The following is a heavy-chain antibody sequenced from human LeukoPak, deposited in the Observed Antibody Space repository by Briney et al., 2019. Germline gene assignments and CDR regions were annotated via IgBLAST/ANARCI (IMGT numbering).Heavy chain of an antibody. Sequence: GGTLRLSCAASGFTFSSYGMHWVRQAPGKGLEWVAVIWYDGSNKYYADSVKGRFTISRDNSKNTLYLQMNSLRAEDTAVYYCARLNYYDSSGYYKSDYYYGMDVWGQGTTVTVSS. CDR1: GFTFSSYG. CDR2: IWYDGSNK. D-gene: IGHD3-22*01. V-gene: IGHV3-33*01. J-gene: IGHJ6*02. CDR3: ARLNYYDSSGYYKSDYYYGMDV.